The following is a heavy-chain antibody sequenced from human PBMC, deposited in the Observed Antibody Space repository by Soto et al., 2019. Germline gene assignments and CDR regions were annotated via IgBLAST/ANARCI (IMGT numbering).Heavy chain of an antibody. Sequence: SVKVSCKASGGTFSSYAISWVRQAPGQGLEWMGGIIPIFGTANYAQKFQGRVTITADESTSAAYMELSSLRSEDTAVYYCARLGLRFLEWSAPNNWFDPWGQGTLVTVSS. J-gene: IGHJ5*02. CDR3: ARLGLRFLEWSAPNNWFDP. CDR1: GGTFSSYA. V-gene: IGHV1-69*13. CDR2: IIPIFGTA. D-gene: IGHD3-3*01.